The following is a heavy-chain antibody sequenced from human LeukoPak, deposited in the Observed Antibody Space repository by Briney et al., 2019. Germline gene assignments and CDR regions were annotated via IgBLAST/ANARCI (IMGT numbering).Heavy chain of an antibody. D-gene: IGHD3-10*01. CDR2: ISAYNGNT. J-gene: IGHJ4*02. Sequence: ASVKVSCKASGYTFTSYAISWVRQAPGQGLEWMGWISAYNGNTNYAQKLQGRVTMTTDTSTSTAYMELRSLRSDDTAVYYCARDRRSGSYLGANDYWGQGTLVTVSS. V-gene: IGHV1-18*01. CDR3: ARDRRSGSYLGANDY. CDR1: GYTFTSYA.